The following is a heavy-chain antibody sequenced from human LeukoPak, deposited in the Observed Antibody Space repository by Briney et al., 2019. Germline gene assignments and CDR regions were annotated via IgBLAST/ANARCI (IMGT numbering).Heavy chain of an antibody. CDR2: ISGSGGTT. J-gene: IGHJ4*02. CDR3: AKGGAYYGTGTDQ. Sequence: PGGSLRLSCAASGFTFSNYAMSWVRQAPGMGLEWVSAISGSGGTTYYADSVKGRFTISRDTSKNTLFLQMNSLTAEDTAEYYCAKGGAYYGTGTDQWGQGTLVTVSS. D-gene: IGHD3-10*01. CDR1: GFTFSNYA. V-gene: IGHV3-23*01.